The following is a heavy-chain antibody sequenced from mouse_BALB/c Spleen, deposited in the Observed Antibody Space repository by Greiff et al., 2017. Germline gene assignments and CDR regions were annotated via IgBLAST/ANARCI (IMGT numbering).Heavy chain of an antibody. CDR3: ARWGTTVVPFAY. J-gene: IGHJ3*01. V-gene: IGHV1S126*01. CDR1: GYSFTSYW. CDR2: IDPSDSET. Sequence: VQGVESGPQLVRPGASVKISCKASGYSFTSYWMHWVKQRPGQGLEWIGMIDPSDSETRLNQKFKDKATLTVDKSSSTAYMQLSSPTSEDSAVYYCARWGTTVVPFAYWGQGTLVTVSA. D-gene: IGHD1-1*01.